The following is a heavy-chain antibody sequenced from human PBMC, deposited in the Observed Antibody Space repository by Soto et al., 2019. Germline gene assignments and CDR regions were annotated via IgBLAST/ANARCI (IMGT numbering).Heavy chain of an antibody. V-gene: IGHV4-61*01. CDR1: GGSVSSGSYY. J-gene: IGHJ5*02. Sequence: PSETLSLTCTVSGGSVSSGSYYWSWIRQPPGKGLEWIGYIYYSGGTNYNPSLKSRVTISVDTSKNQFSLKLSSVTAADTAVYYCARGVVVVVAATPSPWFDPWGQ. CDR3: ARGVVVVVAATPSPWFDP. D-gene: IGHD2-15*01. CDR2: IYYSGGT.